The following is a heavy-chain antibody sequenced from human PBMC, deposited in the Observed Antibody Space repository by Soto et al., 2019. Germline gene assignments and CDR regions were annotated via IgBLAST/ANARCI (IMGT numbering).Heavy chain of an antibody. D-gene: IGHD2-2*01. Sequence: QVQLQQWGAGLLKPSETLSLTCAVYGGSFSGYYWSWIRQPPGKGLEWIGEINHSGSTNYNPSLKSRVTISVDTSKKQFSLKLSSVTAADTAVYYCARGILLGYCSSTSCSNWFDPWGQGTLVTVSS. CDR3: ARGILLGYCSSTSCSNWFDP. CDR1: GGSFSGYY. J-gene: IGHJ5*02. V-gene: IGHV4-34*01. CDR2: INHSGST.